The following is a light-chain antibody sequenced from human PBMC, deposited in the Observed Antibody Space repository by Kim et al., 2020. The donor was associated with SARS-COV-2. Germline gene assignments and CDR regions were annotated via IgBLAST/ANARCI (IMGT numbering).Light chain of an antibody. CDR1: SSDIGGYNF. CDR2: EVN. Sequence: QSVVTQPPSASGSPGQSVTISCTGTSSDIGGYNFVAWYQQHPGKAPKVMIYEVNKRPSGVPDRFSGSKSDNTASLTVSGLQAEDEADYYCSSYAGRQNLVFGGGTQLTVL. J-gene: IGLJ2*01. CDR3: SSYAGRQNLV. V-gene: IGLV2-8*01.